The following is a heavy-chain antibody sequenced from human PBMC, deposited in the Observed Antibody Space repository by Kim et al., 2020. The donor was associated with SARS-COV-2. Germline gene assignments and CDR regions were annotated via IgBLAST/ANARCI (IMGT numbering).Heavy chain of an antibody. CDR1: SGSVETYY. Sequence: SETLSLTCSVSSGSVETYYWSWIRQSPGKGLEWIGYIYSSGNTEYNPYFKSRVTISVDTSMKQFSLKLSSVTAADTAVYYCARGGYTASWYAGIFDYWG. V-gene: IGHV4-59*02. J-gene: IGHJ4*01. D-gene: IGHD6-13*01. CDR2: IYSSGNT. CDR3: ARGGYTASWYAGIFDY.